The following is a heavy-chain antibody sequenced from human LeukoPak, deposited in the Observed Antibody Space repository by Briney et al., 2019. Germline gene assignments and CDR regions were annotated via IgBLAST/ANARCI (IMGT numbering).Heavy chain of an antibody. CDR2: IYYSGST. CDR3: ARIRITMIVVVVGEFDI. J-gene: IGHJ3*02. Sequence: PSETLSLTCTVSGGSISSSSYYWGWIRQPPGKGLEWIGSIYYSGSTYYNPSLKSRVTISVDTSKNQFSLKLSSVTAADTAVYYCARIRITMIVVVVGEFDIWGQGTMVTVSS. CDR1: GGSISSSSYY. D-gene: IGHD3-22*01. V-gene: IGHV4-39*01.